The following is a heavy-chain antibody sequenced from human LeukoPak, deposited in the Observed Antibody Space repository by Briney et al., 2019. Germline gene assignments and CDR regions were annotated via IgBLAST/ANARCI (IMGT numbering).Heavy chain of an antibody. V-gene: IGHV4-59*11. CDR3: ASSTWEGGGFDY. D-gene: IGHD1-26*01. Sequence: PSETLSLTCTVSGVSISDHYWNWLRQPPGKGLEWIGYIYYSGSTNYNPSLKSRVTISVDTSKNQFSLRLSSVRSADTAVYYCASSTWEGGGFDYWGQGTLVTVSP. J-gene: IGHJ4*02. CDR1: GVSISDHY. CDR2: IYYSGST.